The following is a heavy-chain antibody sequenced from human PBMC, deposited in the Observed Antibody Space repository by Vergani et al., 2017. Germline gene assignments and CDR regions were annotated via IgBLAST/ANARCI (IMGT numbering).Heavy chain of an antibody. J-gene: IGHJ4*02. V-gene: IGHV1-46*01. CDR3: ARSKIVGADFDY. Sequence: QVQLVQSGAAVKKPGASVKVSCKASGYTFTSYYMHWVGQAPGQGLEWMGIINPSGGSTSYAQKFQGRVTMTRDTSTSTVYMGRSSLRAEDTAAYYCARSKIVGADFDYWGQGTLVTVSS. CDR1: GYTFTSYY. CDR2: INPSGGST. D-gene: IGHD1-26*01.